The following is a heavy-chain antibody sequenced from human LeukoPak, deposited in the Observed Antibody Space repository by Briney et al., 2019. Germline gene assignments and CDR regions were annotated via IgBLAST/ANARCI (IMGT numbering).Heavy chain of an antibody. D-gene: IGHD3-3*01. V-gene: IGHV4-38-2*01. CDR3: ATLYDFWSGYWHH. Sequence: PSETLPLTCAGSGYSICSGYYSGWIRPPPWKGLECIWCIYHSGSTYYNQSLKSRVTISVDTSKNQFSLKLSSVTAADTAVYYCATLYDFWSGYWHHWGQGTLVTVSS. CDR2: IYHSGST. J-gene: IGHJ5*02. CDR1: GYSICSGYY.